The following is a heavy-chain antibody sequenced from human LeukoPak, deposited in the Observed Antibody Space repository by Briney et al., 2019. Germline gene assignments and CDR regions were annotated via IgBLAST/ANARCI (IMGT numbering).Heavy chain of an antibody. Sequence: GGSLRLSCAASGFTFTSHAMNWVRQAPGKGLEWVSGITPGGDNTYDADSVKGRFTISRDNSKNTLYLQINSLRAEDTAVYYCAKNSGGNSFSLIDSWGKGTLVSVSS. CDR3: AKNSGGNSFSLIDS. J-gene: IGHJ5*01. CDR1: GFTFTSHA. V-gene: IGHV3-23*01. D-gene: IGHD4-23*01. CDR2: ITPGGDNT.